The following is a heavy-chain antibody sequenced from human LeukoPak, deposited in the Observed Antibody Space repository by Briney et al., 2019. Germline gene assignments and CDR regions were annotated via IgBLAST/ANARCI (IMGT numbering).Heavy chain of an antibody. V-gene: IGHV3-20*04. J-gene: IGHJ4*02. Sequence: GGSLRLSCAASGFTFDDYGMSWVRQVPGKGLEWVSGINWNGISTIYADSLKGRFTISRDNAKNSLYLQMNSLRAEDTALNYCARDHGGYVSGVDYWGQGTLVTVSS. CDR1: GFTFDDYG. CDR2: INWNGIST. CDR3: ARDHGGYVSGVDY. D-gene: IGHD5-12*01.